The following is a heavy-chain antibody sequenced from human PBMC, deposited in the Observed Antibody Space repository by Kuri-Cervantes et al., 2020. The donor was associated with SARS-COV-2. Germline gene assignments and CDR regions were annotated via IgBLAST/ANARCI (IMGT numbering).Heavy chain of an antibody. Sequence: LSLTCAASGFTFSSYAMHWVRQAPGKGLEWVAVISYDGSNKYYADSVKGRFTISRDNAKNSLYLQMNSLRAEDTAVYYCARDSNWNRPYYFYYWGQGTLVTVSS. J-gene: IGHJ4*02. V-gene: IGHV3-30*07. D-gene: IGHD1-20*01. CDR2: ISYDGSNK. CDR1: GFTFSSYA. CDR3: ARDSNWNRPYYFYY.